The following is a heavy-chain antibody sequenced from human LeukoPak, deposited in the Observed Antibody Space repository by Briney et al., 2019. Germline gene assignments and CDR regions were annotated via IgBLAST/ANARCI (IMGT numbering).Heavy chain of an antibody. CDR2: IYPDDSDT. CDR1: GYSFTRYW. J-gene: IGHJ4*02. V-gene: IGHV5-51*01. Sequence: GESLKISCKGSGYSFTRYWIGWVRQMPGKGLEWMGIIYPDDSDTRYSPSFQGQVTISVDKSISTAYLQWSSLKASDTAMYYCVRRGGESSGFYSSDYWGQGTLVAVSS. D-gene: IGHD3-22*01. CDR3: VRRGGESSGFYSSDY.